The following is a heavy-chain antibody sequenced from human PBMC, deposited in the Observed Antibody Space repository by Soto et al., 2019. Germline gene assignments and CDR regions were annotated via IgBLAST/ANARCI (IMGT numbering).Heavy chain of an antibody. J-gene: IGHJ4*02. CDR2: ISYGGGTT. CDR3: AKNPGYYYDSTGYHFDY. Sequence: EVQLLESGGGLVQPGGSLRLSCAASEFTFSNYAMSWVRQAPGKGLEWVSAISYGGGTTYYPDSVKGRFTISRDNSKNTLYLQMNSLRAEDTDVYYCAKNPGYYYDSTGYHFDYWGQGTLVTVSS. D-gene: IGHD3-22*01. V-gene: IGHV3-23*01. CDR1: EFTFSNYA.